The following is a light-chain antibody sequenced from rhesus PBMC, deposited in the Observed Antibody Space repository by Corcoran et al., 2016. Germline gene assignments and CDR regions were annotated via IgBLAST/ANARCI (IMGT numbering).Light chain of an antibody. CDR1: SLKTYY. CDR2: GNT. V-gene: IGLV3S11*01. CDR3: GSWDNSGNHYI. Sequence: SSGLPQEPALSVALGHTVRMTCQGDSLKTYYAAWYQQTPGQVPVLVISGNTNRPSGIPARFSGSWSGDTGSLTITGAQVEDEADYYCGSWDNSGNHYIFGAGTRLTVL. J-gene: IGLJ1*01.